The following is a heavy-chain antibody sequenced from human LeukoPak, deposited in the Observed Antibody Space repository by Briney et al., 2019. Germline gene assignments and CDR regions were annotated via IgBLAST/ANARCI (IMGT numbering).Heavy chain of an antibody. D-gene: IGHD1-26*01. CDR2: IHYIESA. Sequence: PSETLSLTCTVSGGSISGYYWSWIRQPPGKGLEWIGYIHYIESANYNPSLKSRVTISVDTSKNQFSLKLSSVTAADTAVYYCARHHGAYYYGMDVWGQGTTVTVSS. CDR1: GGSISGYY. CDR3: ARHHGAYYYGMDV. J-gene: IGHJ6*02. V-gene: IGHV4-59*08.